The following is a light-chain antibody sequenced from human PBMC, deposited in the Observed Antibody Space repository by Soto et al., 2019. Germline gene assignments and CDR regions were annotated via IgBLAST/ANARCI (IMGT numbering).Light chain of an antibody. J-gene: IGLJ1*01. Sequence: QSALTQPASLSGSPGQSITISCTGTISDVGNYNLVSWYQQHPGKAPKLMIYEGSKRPSGVSNRFSGSKSGNTASLTISILQAEDEADYYCCSYAGSSTYVFGTGTKVTVL. CDR2: EGS. CDR1: ISDVGNYNL. CDR3: CSYAGSSTYV. V-gene: IGLV2-23*01.